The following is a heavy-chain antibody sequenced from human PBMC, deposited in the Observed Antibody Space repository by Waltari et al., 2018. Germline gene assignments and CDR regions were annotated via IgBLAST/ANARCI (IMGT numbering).Heavy chain of an antibody. Sequence: QLQLQESGPGLVKPSETLSLSCTVSGDSISRSDYYWGWIRQPPGKGLEWIGSVDDSGNPYYNPSLKIRVDISTDTSKNQLSLRLTSVTAADSAVYHCARQRPAALVAWFDSWGQGTPVIVSS. J-gene: IGHJ5*01. D-gene: IGHD2-2*01. V-gene: IGHV4-39*07. CDR2: VDDSGNP. CDR3: ARQRPAALVAWFDS. CDR1: GDSISRSDYY.